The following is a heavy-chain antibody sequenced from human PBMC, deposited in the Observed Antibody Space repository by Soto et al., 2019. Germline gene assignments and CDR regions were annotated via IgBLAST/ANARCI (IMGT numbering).Heavy chain of an antibody. CDR3: ASASEMATIKGFDY. V-gene: IGHV1-69*12. D-gene: IGHD5-12*01. CDR1: GGTFSSYA. Sequence: QVQLVQSGAEVKKPGSSVKVSCKASGGTFSSYAISWVRQAPGQGLEWMGGIIPIFGTANYAQKFQGRVTXXAXEXXSTAYMELSSLRSEDTAVYYCASASEMATIKGFDYWGQGTLVTVSS. J-gene: IGHJ4*02. CDR2: IIPIFGTA.